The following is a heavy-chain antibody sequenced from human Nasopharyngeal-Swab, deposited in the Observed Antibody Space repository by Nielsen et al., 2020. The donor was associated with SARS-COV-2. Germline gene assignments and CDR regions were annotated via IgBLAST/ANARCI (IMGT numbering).Heavy chain of an antibody. CDR1: GGSISSSSYY. D-gene: IGHD1-26*01. CDR3: AREEQSFDY. V-gene: IGHV4-39*07. Sequence: GSLRLSCTVSGGSISSSSYYWGWIRQPPGKGLEWIGSIYYTGSTYYNPSLKSRVTISVDTPKRQFSLKLSSVTAADTAVYYCAREEQSFDYWGQGTLVAVSS. J-gene: IGHJ4*02. CDR2: IYYTGST.